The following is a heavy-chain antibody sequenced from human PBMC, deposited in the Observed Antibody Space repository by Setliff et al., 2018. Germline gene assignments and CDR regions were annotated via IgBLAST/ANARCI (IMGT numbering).Heavy chain of an antibody. Sequence: SETLSLTCTVSDDSFTSSRYYWGWIRQAPGSGLEWIGSISYSGTPYYNASVESRVTISIDTSRNQFSLELRSVTVADTATYYCVRPGGTTVVARHVDYWGSGILVTV. CDR3: VRPGGTTVVARHVDY. CDR2: ISYSGTP. D-gene: IGHD2-15*01. CDR1: DDSFTSSRYY. V-gene: IGHV4-39*01. J-gene: IGHJ4*01.